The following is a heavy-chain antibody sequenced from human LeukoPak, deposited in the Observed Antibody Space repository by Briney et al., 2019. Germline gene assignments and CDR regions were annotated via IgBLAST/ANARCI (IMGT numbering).Heavy chain of an antibody. CDR1: GFTFSDYY. CDR3: ARDHLAAYYDSSGKSDY. CDR2: ISSSGSTI. J-gene: IGHJ4*02. V-gene: IGHV3-11*01. D-gene: IGHD3-22*01. Sequence: GGPLRLSCAASGFTFSDYYMSWIRQAPGKGLEWVSYISSSGSTIYYADSVKGRFTISRDNAKNSLYLQMNSLRAEDTAVYYCARDHLAAYYDSSGKSDYWGQGTLVTVSS.